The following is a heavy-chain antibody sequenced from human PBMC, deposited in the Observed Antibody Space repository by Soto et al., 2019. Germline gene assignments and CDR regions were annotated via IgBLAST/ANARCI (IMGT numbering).Heavy chain of an antibody. V-gene: IGHV3-23*01. J-gene: IGHJ4*01. Sequence: LRLSCAASGFTFSSYAMSWVRQAPGKGLEWVSAISGSGGSTYYADSVKGRFTISRDNSKNTLYLQMNSLRAEDTAVYYCAKSRLDTYYYDSSGYSFDYWGQGTLVTV. CDR2: ISGSGGST. D-gene: IGHD3-22*01. CDR1: GFTFSSYA. CDR3: AKSRLDTYYYDSSGYSFDY.